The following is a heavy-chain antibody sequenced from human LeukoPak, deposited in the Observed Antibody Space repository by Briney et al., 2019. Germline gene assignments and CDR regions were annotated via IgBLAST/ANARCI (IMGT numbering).Heavy chain of an antibody. CDR2: ISYDGSNK. D-gene: IGHD4-17*01. CDR1: GFTFGSYG. V-gene: IGHV3-30*18. J-gene: IGHJ4*02. Sequence: PGGSLRLSCAASGFTFGSYGMHWVRQAPGKGLEWVAVISYDGSNKYYADSVKGRFTISRDNSKNTLYLQMNSLRAEDTAVYYCAKDPEDYGDYMYYFDYWGQGTLVTVSS. CDR3: AKDPEDYGDYMYYFDY.